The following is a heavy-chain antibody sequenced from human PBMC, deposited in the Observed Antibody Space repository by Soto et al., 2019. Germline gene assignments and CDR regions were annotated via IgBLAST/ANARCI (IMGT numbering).Heavy chain of an antibody. V-gene: IGHV3-33*01. CDR2: IWYDGSNN. CDR1: GFTFSSYG. CDR3: ARDYYVDYFGWCDP. D-gene: IGHD4-17*01. Sequence: QVQLVESGGGVVQPGRSLRLSCAASGFTFSSYGMHWVRQAPGKGLEWVAVIWYDGSNNYYADSVKGRFTISRDNSKNTLYLQMNSLRAEDTAVYYCARDYYVDYFGWCDPLGEGTLVTVSS. J-gene: IGHJ5*02.